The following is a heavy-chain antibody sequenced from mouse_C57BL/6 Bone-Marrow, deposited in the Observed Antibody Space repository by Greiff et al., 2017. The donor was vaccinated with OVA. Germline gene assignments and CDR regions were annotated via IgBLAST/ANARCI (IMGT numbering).Heavy chain of an antibody. J-gene: IGHJ3*01. V-gene: IGHV1-26*01. D-gene: IGHD1-1*01. CDR3: ARDYYDVAY. CDR2: INPNNGGT. Sequence: VQLQQSGPELVKPGASVKISCKASGYTFTDYYMNWVKQSHGKSLEWIGDINPNNGGTSYNQKFKGKATLTVDKSSSTAYMELRSLTSEDSAVYYCARDYYDVAYWGQGTLVTVSA. CDR1: GYTFTDYY.